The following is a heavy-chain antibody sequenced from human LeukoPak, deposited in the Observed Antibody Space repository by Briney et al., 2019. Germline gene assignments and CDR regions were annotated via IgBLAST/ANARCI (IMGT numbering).Heavy chain of an antibody. Sequence: GASVKVSCKASGYTFTSYCISWVRQAPGQGLEWMGWISAYNGDKKYAEKLQGRVTMTTDTSTSTAYMELRSLRSDDTAVYYCARDAKQRTENWFDPWGQGTLVTVSS. V-gene: IGHV1-18*01. CDR1: GYTFTSYC. J-gene: IGHJ5*02. CDR2: ISAYNGDK. D-gene: IGHD1-14*01. CDR3: ARDAKQRTENWFDP.